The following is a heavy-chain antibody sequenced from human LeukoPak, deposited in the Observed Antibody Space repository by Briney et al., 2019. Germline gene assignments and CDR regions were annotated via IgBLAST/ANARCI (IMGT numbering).Heavy chain of an antibody. CDR1: GFTFSSYA. Sequence: PGGSLRLSCAASGFTFSSYAMSWVRQAPGKGLEWVSAISGSGGSTYYADSVKGRFTISRDNAKNSLYLQMNSLRAEDTAVYYCARDPPELPFYYDSSGSASYWGQGTLVTVSS. V-gene: IGHV3-23*01. CDR3: ARDPPELPFYYDSSGSASY. D-gene: IGHD3-22*01. CDR2: ISGSGGST. J-gene: IGHJ4*02.